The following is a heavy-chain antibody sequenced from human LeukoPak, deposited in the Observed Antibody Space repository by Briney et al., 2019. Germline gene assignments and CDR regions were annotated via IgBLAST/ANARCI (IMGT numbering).Heavy chain of an antibody. D-gene: IGHD6-19*01. J-gene: IGHJ4*02. CDR3: ARRRGPAVAGTWDY. V-gene: IGHV4-39*01. CDR1: GGSISSSSYY. CDR2: IYYSGST. Sequence: PSETLSLTCTVSGGSISSSSYYWGWIRQPPGKGLEWIGSIYYSGSTYYNPSLKSRVTISVDTSKNQFSLKLSSVTAADTAVYYCARRRGPAVAGTWDYWGQGTLVTVSS.